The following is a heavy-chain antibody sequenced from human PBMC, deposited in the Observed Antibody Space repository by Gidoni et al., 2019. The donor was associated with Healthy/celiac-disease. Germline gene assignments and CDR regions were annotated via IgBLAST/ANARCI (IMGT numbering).Heavy chain of an antibody. CDR1: GFPFSRYG. CDR3: ARDHKDYYGSGTYGMDV. V-gene: IGHV3-33*01. D-gene: IGHD3-10*01. CDR2: IWDDGSNK. J-gene: IGHJ6*02. Sequence: QVQLLDSGGGVVQPGRYLRLSCAASGFPFSRYGMHWVRQAPGKGLEWGAVIWDDGSNKYYADAVKGRFTISRDNSKNTLYLQMNSLRAEDTAVYYCARDHKDYYGSGTYGMDVWGQGTTVTVSS.